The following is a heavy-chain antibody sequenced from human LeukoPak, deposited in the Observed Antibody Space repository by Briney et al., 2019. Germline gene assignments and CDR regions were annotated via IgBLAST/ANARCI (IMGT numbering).Heavy chain of an antibody. D-gene: IGHD3-10*01. CDR3: AKLDTGSFERSGSFDY. V-gene: IGHV3-30*02. J-gene: IGHJ4*02. CDR2: IRYDGSNK. CDR1: GFTFSGYG. Sequence: PGGSLRLSCAASGFTFSGYGMHWVRQAPGKGLEWVAFIRYDGSNKYYADSAKGRFTISRDNSKNTLYLQMNSLRAEDTAVYYCAKLDTGSFERSGSFDYWGQGTLVTVSS.